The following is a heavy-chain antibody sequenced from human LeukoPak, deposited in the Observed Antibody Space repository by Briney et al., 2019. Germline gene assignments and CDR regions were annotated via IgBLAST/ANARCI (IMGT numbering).Heavy chain of an antibody. CDR1: GYTFTIYD. Sequence: ASVKVSCKASGYTFTIYDIHWVRQATGQGLEWMGWMNPNSGNKGYAQKFQGRVTMTRNTYTSTAYMEQSSLRSEHTAVYYCARSYYDFWSGYRYFFDYWGQGTLGTVSS. D-gene: IGHD3-3*01. CDR3: ARSYYDFWSGYRYFFDY. CDR2: MNPNSGNK. J-gene: IGHJ4*02. V-gene: IGHV1-8*01.